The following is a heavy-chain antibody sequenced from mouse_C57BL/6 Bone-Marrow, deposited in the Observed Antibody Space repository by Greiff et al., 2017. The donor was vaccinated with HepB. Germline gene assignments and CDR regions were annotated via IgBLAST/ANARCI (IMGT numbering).Heavy chain of an antibody. CDR1: GFTFSDYY. Sequence: EVHLVESGGGLVQPGGSLKLSCAASGFTFSDYYMYWVRQTPEKRLEWVAYISNGGGSTYYPDTVKGRFTISRDNAKNTLYLQMSRLKSEDTAMYYCARSELGRAMDYWGQGTSVTVSS. V-gene: IGHV5-12*01. J-gene: IGHJ4*01. D-gene: IGHD4-1*01. CDR2: ISNGGGST. CDR3: ARSELGRAMDY.